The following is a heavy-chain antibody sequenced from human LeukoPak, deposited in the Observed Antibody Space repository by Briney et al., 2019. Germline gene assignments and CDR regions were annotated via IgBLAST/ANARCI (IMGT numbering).Heavy chain of an antibody. CDR3: ATSLTHYDHTGYSYSFDY. J-gene: IGHJ4*02. CDR1: GYTFTKYY. V-gene: IGHV1-18*01. D-gene: IGHD3-9*01. CDR2: ICTDNGNT. Sequence: ASVKVSCKASGYTFTKYYISWVRQAPGQGLEWMGWICTDNGNTKYAQKLQRTVTMTTDTSTRTAYMELRSLTSDDTAVYYCATSLTHYDHTGYSYSFDYWGQGTLVTV.